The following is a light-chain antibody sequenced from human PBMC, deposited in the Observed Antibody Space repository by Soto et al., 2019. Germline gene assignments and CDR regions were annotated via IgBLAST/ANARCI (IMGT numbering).Light chain of an antibody. CDR3: QQSGDTPPWT. Sequence: IQMTQSPASLSACVGDRVIITCRASQSIRKYLNWYQHKPGKVPTLLIYAASSLQSGVPSRFSGSGSGTEFTLTITSLQPEDFATYYCQQSGDTPPWTFGQGTKVDIK. V-gene: IGKV1-39*01. CDR1: QSIRKY. CDR2: AAS. J-gene: IGKJ1*01.